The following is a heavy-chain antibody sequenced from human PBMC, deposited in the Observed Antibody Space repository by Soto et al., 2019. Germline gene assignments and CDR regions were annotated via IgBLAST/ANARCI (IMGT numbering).Heavy chain of an antibody. J-gene: IGHJ3*02. V-gene: IGHV3-11*06. CDR1: GFTFSDYY. CDR3: ARVLDSSGYYPGAFDI. D-gene: IGHD3-22*01. CDR2: ISSSSSYT. Sequence: GGSLRLSCAASGFTFSDYYMSWIRQAPGKGLEWVSYISSSSSYTNYADSVKGRFTISRDNAKNSLYLQMNSLRAEDTAVYYCARVLDSSGYYPGAFDIWGQGTMVTVS.